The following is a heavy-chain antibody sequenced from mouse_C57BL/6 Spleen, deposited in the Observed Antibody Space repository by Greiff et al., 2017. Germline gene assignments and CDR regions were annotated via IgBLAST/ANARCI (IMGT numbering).Heavy chain of an antibody. D-gene: IGHD1-1*01. CDR2: ISYDGSN. CDR1: GYSITSGYY. Sequence: EVKLMESGPGLVKPSQSLSLTCSVTGYSITSGYYWNWIRQFPGNKLEWMGYISYDGSNKYNPSLKNPISITRDTSKNQFFLKLNSVTTEDTATYYCARERFITTVVAPYFDYWGQGTTLPVSS. CDR3: ARERFITTVVAPYFDY. V-gene: IGHV3-6*01. J-gene: IGHJ2*01.